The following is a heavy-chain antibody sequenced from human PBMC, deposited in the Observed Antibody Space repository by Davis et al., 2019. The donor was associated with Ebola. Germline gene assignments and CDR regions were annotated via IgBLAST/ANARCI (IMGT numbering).Heavy chain of an antibody. V-gene: IGHV1-3*01. Sequence: ASVKVSCKTPGYSFTSNIMHWVRQAPGQGLEWMGWINAGDEYTVFSETFLGRLSITWDTSASTVYMELSSLRSEDTAIYYCAKDLRMSSSGRDAFDVWGQGTLVTVS. D-gene: IGHD6-19*01. CDR2: INAGDEYT. CDR1: GYSFTSNI. J-gene: IGHJ3*01. CDR3: AKDLRMSSSGRDAFDV.